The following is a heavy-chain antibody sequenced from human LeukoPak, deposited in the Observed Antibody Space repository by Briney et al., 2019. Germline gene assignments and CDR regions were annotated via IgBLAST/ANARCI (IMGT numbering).Heavy chain of an antibody. CDR2: ISSSGSTI. Sequence: TGGSLRLSCAASGFTFSTYEMNWVRQAPGKGLEWVSYISSSGSTIYYADSVKGRFTISRDNAKNSLYLQMNSLRDEDTALYYCAREGTLDSFSDAFDLWGQGTMVTVSS. CDR3: AREGTLDSFSDAFDL. D-gene: IGHD2-2*03. CDR1: GFTFSTYE. J-gene: IGHJ3*01. V-gene: IGHV3-48*03.